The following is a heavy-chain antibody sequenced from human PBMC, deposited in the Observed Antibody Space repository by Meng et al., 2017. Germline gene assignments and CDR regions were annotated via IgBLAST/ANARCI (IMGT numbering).Heavy chain of an antibody. CDR3: AHRRGDSREGWFDP. Sequence: TFKESGPTPVQPTQTLTLTCTFSGFSLSTSGVGVGWIRQPPGKALEWLALIYWDDDKRYSPSLKSRLTITKDTSKNQVVLTMTNMDPVDTATYYCAHRRGDSREGWFDPWGQGTLVTVSS. J-gene: IGHJ5*02. CDR1: GFSLSTSGVG. CDR2: IYWDDDK. V-gene: IGHV2-5*02. D-gene: IGHD2-21*02.